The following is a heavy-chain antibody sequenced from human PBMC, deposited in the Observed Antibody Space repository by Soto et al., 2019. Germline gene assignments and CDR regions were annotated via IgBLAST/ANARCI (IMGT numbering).Heavy chain of an antibody. D-gene: IGHD6-13*01. J-gene: IGHJ6*02. Sequence: ASETLSLTCAVDGGSFSDYYWSWIRQPLGKGLEWIGEINHSGSTNYNPSLKSRVTISVDTSKNQFSLKLSSVTAAGTAVYYCEGIAAADYYYGMDVWGQGTTVTVSS. CDR2: INHSGST. CDR1: GGSFSDYY. CDR3: EGIAAADYYYGMDV. V-gene: IGHV4-34*01.